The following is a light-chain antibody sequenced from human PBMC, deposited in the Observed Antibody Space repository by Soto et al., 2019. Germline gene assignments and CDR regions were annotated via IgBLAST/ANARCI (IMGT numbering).Light chain of an antibody. V-gene: IGKV1-6*01. Sequence: AIQITQSPSSLYASVGDRDTFTSRASQGIRDELGWYQQKAGKAPNPLITAASRLQSGVPSRFSGGESGTDFTLTISSLQPDDYASYYCLQEYDYPRTFGQGTKVELK. J-gene: IGKJ1*01. CDR1: QGIRDE. CDR2: AAS. CDR3: LQEYDYPRT.